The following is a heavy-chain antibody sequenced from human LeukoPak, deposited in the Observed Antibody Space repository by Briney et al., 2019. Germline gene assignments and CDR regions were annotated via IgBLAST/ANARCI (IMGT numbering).Heavy chain of an antibody. D-gene: IGHD5-12*01. Sequence: ASVKVSCKASGYTFTRYYMHWVRQAPGQGLEWTGLINPSSDSTNYAQKFQGRVTMTRDTSASTVYMELSSLKSEDTAVYYCARDSKYSGYVMYYFDYWGLGTLVTVSS. V-gene: IGHV1-46*01. CDR2: INPSSDST. CDR1: GYTFTRYY. CDR3: ARDSKYSGYVMYYFDY. J-gene: IGHJ4*02.